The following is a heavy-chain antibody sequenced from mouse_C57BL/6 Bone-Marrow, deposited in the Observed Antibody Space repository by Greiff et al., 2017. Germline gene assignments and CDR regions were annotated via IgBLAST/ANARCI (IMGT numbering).Heavy chain of an antibody. J-gene: IGHJ3*01. V-gene: IGHV2-4*01. CDR2: IWSGGST. Sequence: VQLVESGPGLVQPSQSLSITCTVSGFSLTSYGVHWVRQPPGKGLEWLGVIWSGGSTDYNAAFISRLSISKDNSKSQVFFKMNSLQADDTAIYYCAKEGGWGFAYWGQGTLVTVSA. D-gene: IGHD3-3*01. CDR1: GFSLTSYG. CDR3: AKEGGWGFAY.